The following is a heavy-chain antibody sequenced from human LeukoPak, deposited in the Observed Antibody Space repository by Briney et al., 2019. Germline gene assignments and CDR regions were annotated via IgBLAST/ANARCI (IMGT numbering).Heavy chain of an antibody. CDR2: ISSSSSYI. CDR3: ARDPYYDYVWGTSLGDY. D-gene: IGHD3-16*01. V-gene: IGHV3-21*01. J-gene: IGHJ4*02. Sequence: GGSLRLSCAASGFTFSSYSMNWVRQAPGKGLEWVSSISSSSSYIYYADSVKGRFTTSRDNAKNSLYLQMNSLRAEDTAVYYCARDPYYDYVWGTSLGDYWGQGTLVTVSS. CDR1: GFTFSSYS.